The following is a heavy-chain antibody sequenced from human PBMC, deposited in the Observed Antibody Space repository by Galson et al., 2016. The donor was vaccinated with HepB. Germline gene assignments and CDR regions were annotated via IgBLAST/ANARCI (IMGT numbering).Heavy chain of an antibody. D-gene: IGHD3-10*01. CDR1: GFTFNAHW. CDR2: IRGDGIVS. Sequence: SLRLSCAASGFTFNAHWVNWVRQAPGKGLEWVANIRGDGIVSYYAESVRGRFTISRDNAKNSLYLQMNGLRVDETAVYYCSREMTGSYFDWGQGTLGTVSS. V-gene: IGHV3-7*01. CDR3: SREMTGSYFD. J-gene: IGHJ4*02.